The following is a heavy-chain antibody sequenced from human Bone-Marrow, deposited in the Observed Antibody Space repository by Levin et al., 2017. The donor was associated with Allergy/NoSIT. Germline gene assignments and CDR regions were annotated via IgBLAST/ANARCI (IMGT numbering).Heavy chain of an antibody. D-gene: IGHD2/OR15-2a*01. V-gene: IGHV3-53*01. CDR3: ARDRHCISNTCYGA. CDR1: GFTVSNNF. CDR2: IYSGGGV. Sequence: LSLTCAVSGFTVSNNFMIWYRQAPGKGLEWVSLIYSGGGVYYADSVKGRFTISRDSSKNTLYLQMNSLRAEDTAVYYCARDRHCISNTCYGAWGQGTLVTVSS. J-gene: IGHJ5*02.